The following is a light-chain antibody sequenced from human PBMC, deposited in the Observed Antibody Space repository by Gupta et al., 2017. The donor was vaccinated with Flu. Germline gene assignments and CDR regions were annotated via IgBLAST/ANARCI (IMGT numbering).Light chain of an antibody. CDR2: AET. CDR3: QQSYRLPH. J-gene: IGKJ2*01. CDR1: QSIGSS. Sequence: SPSFLSASVGDRVTITCRASQSIGSSFDWFQHKAGKAQTLLIDAETCVRGVVPFSFCCSGSARHFTILTNSLQHEDFATYYWQQSYRLPHFGQGTKLDIK. V-gene: IGKV1-39*01.